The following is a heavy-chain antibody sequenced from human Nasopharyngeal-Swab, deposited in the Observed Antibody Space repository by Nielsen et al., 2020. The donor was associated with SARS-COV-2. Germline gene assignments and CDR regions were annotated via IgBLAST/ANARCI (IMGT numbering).Heavy chain of an antibody. Sequence: LRLSCTVSGGSISSGDYCWSWIRQPPGKGLEWIGYIYYSGSTYYNPSLKSRVTISVDAPRNQFSLRLNSVTSADTAMYYCARVYYYYYYMDVWGKGTTVTVSS. CDR3: ARVYYYYYYMDV. J-gene: IGHJ6*03. CDR1: GGSISSGDYC. CDR2: IYYSGST. V-gene: IGHV4-30-4*01.